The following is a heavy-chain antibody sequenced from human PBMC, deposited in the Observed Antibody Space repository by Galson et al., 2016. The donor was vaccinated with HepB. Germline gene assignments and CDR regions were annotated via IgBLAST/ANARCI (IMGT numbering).Heavy chain of an antibody. V-gene: IGHV3-11*01. J-gene: IGHJ4*02. CDR2: ISSSGNTM. D-gene: IGHD4-11*01. CDR1: GFIFSDYY. Sequence: SLRLSCAASGFIFSDYYMSWIRQAPGKGLEWISYISSSGNTMYNADSVKGRFTISRDNAKNSLYLQMNSLRADDTAVYYCARARCSNLPLGYWGQGTLVTVSS. CDR3: ARARCSNLPLGY.